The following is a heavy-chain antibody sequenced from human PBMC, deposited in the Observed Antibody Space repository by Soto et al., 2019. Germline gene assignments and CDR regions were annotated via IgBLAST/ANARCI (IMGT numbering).Heavy chain of an antibody. CDR1: GYTFSSYA. CDR3: ARDWGPHYMDV. Sequence: ASVKVSCKASGYTFSSYAINCVRQAPGQGLEWMGWISAYDGSTNYAQKLQGRVTMTTDTSTTTAYMELRSLRFDDTAVYYCARDWGPHYMDVWGKGTTVTVSS. D-gene: IGHD3-16*01. CDR2: ISAYDGST. J-gene: IGHJ6*03. V-gene: IGHV1-18*01.